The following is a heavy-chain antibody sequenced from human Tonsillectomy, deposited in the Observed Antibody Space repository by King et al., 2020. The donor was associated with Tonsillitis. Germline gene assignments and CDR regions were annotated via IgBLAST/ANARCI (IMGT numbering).Heavy chain of an antibody. Sequence: QLQESGPGLVKPSETLSLTCTVSGGSISSSSYSWGWIRQPPGKGLEWIGSIYYSGSTYYNPSLKSRVTISVDTSKNQFSLKLSSVTAADTAVYYFASYDSSGYKYYYYGMDVWGQGTTVTVSS. CDR3: ASYDSSGYKYYYYGMDV. CDR2: IYYSGST. D-gene: IGHD3-22*01. V-gene: IGHV4-39*01. J-gene: IGHJ6*02. CDR1: GGSISSSSYS.